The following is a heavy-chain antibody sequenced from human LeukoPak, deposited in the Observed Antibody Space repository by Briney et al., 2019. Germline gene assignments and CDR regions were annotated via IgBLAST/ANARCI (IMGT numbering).Heavy chain of an antibody. D-gene: IGHD2-2*03. CDR3: AKKVTGNGYHPFDY. V-gene: IGHV3-23*01. Sequence: GRSLRLSCAVSGFTFSNTAMSWVRQAPGKGLEWVATLSSGGNTHYADSVQGRFTISRDSSKNMLYLQMNSLGVEDTAMYYCAKKVTGNGYHPFDYWGQGALVTVSS. J-gene: IGHJ4*02. CDR1: GFTFSNTA. CDR2: LSSGGNT.